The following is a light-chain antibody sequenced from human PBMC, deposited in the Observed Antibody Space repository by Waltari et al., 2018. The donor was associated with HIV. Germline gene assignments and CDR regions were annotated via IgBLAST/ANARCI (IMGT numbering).Light chain of an antibody. CDR3: QQYGTSPRT. J-gene: IGKJ1*01. CDR2: GAS. Sequence: EIVLTQSPGTLSLSPGDRATLSCRASQSVNSNYLACYQQKPGQSPRLLIYGASSRATGIPNRFSGSESGTDFTLTVSTLEPEDSAVCDCQQYGTSPRTFGRGTKVEI. CDR1: QSVNSNY. V-gene: IGKV3-20*01.